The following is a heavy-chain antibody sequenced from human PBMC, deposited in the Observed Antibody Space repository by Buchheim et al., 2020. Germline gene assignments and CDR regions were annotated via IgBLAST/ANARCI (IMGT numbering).Heavy chain of an antibody. D-gene: IGHD7-27*01. CDR2: IYYSGST. CDR1: GGSISSSIYY. V-gene: IGHV4-39*07. J-gene: IGHJ4*02. CDR3: ARDRGDYYLDY. Sequence: QLQLQESGPGLVKPSETLSLTCTVSGGSISSSIYYWGWIRQPPGKGLEWIGCIYYSGSTYYNPSLKSRVTMSIDTSKNQFSLKLSSVTAADTTVYYCARDRGDYYLDYWGQGTL.